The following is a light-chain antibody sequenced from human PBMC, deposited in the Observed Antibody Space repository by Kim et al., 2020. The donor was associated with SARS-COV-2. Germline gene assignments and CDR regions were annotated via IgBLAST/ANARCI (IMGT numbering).Light chain of an antibody. CDR3: SSYTSSSTLEV. CDR2: DVS. Sequence: QSLTISCTGTSGDVGGYNYVSWYQQHPGKAPKLMIYDVSNRPSGVSNRFSGSKSGNTASLTISGLQAEDEADYYCSSYTSSSTLEVFGGGTQLTVL. V-gene: IGLV2-14*03. J-gene: IGLJ2*01. CDR1: SGDVGGYNY.